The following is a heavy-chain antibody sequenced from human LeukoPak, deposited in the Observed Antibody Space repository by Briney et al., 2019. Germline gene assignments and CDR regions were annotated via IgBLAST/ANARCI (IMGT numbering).Heavy chain of an antibody. CDR1: GFTFSSYA. CDR2: ISGSGGST. D-gene: IGHD3-22*01. Sequence: GGSLRLSCAASGFTFSSYAMSWVRQAPGKGLDWVSAISGSGGSTYYADSVKGRFTISRDNSKNTLYLQMNSLRAEDTAVYYCARDRDYYDSSGYYDPPGWGQGTLVTVSS. J-gene: IGHJ4*02. V-gene: IGHV3-23*01. CDR3: ARDRDYYDSSGYYDPPG.